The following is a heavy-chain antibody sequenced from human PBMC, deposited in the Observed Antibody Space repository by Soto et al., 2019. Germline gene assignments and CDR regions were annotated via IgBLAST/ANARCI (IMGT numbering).Heavy chain of an antibody. CDR1: GGSISSYY. D-gene: IGHD3-22*01. Sequence: SETLSLTCTVSGGSISSYYWSWIRQPPGKGLEWIGYIYYSGSTNYNPSLESRVTISVDTSKNQFSLKLSSVTAADTAVYYCARHLLLYYYDSSGYYLRDAFDIWGQGTMVTVSS. CDR3: ARHLLLYYYDSSGYYLRDAFDI. J-gene: IGHJ3*02. V-gene: IGHV4-59*08. CDR2: IYYSGST.